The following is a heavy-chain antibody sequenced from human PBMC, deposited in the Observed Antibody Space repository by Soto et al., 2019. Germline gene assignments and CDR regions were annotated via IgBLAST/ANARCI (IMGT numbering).Heavy chain of an antibody. CDR3: ARDRSNSPDYFDY. D-gene: IGHD6-6*01. V-gene: IGHV4-30-4*01. CDR2: IYYNGRT. J-gene: IGHJ4*02. CDR1: GGSISSDDYY. Sequence: SETLSLTCTVSGGSISSDDYYWSWIRQPPGKGLEWIGYIYYNGRTDYNPSLKSRAIISIDTSKNQFSLNLNSVSAADTAVYYCARDRSNSPDYFDYWGQGTLVTVSS.